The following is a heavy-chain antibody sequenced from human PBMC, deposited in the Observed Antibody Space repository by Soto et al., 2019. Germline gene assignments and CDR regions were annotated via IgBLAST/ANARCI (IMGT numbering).Heavy chain of an antibody. CDR3: ARSCTNGVCDHADDAFDI. Sequence: SETLSLTCTVSGGSISSYYWSWIRQHPGKGLEWIGYIYYSGSTYYNPSLKSRVTISVDTSKNQFSLKLSSVTAADTAVYYCARSCTNGVCDHADDAFDIWGQGTMVTVSS. CDR1: GGSISSYY. D-gene: IGHD2-8*01. V-gene: IGHV4-59*01. CDR2: IYYSGST. J-gene: IGHJ3*02.